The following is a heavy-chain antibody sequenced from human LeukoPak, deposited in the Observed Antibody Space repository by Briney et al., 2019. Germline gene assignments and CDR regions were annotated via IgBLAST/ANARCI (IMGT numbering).Heavy chain of an antibody. D-gene: IGHD3-10*01. CDR1: GFTFSSYA. V-gene: IGHV3-30*04. CDR2: ISYDGSNK. CDR3: ARDRTMVHFDY. Sequence: GGSLRLSCAASGFTFSSYAMHWVRQAPGKGLEWVAVISYDGSNKCYADSVKGRFTISRDNSKNTLYLQMNSLRAEDTAVYYCARDRTMVHFDYWGQGTLVTVSS. J-gene: IGHJ4*02.